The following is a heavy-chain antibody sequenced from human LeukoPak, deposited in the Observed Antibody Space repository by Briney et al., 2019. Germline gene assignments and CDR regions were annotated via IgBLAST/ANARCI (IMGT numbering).Heavy chain of an antibody. CDR2: IYTSGTT. D-gene: IGHD3-10*01. Sequence: SETLSLTCTVSGGSFSTYYWSWIRQPAGKGLEWIGHIYTSGTTNYNPSLKSRVTMSIDTSKNQFSLKLSSITAADTAVYYCAREVRGVTMVRGVPYYLDYWGQGTLVTVSS. CDR1: GGSFSTYY. V-gene: IGHV4-4*07. J-gene: IGHJ4*02. CDR3: AREVRGVTMVRGVPYYLDY.